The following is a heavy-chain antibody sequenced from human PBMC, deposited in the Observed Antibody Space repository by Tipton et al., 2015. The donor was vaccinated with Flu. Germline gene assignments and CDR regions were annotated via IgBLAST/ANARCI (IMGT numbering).Heavy chain of an antibody. Sequence: TLSLTCTVFGGPISSYYWSWIRQPAGKGLEWIGRIYTSGSTNYNPSLKSRVTMSVDTSKNQFSLKLSSVTAADTAVYYCASGYSYGVYYYYGMDVWGQGTTVTVSS. D-gene: IGHD5-18*01. CDR2: IYTSGST. V-gene: IGHV4-4*07. J-gene: IGHJ6*02. CDR1: GGPISSYY. CDR3: ASGYSYGVYYYYGMDV.